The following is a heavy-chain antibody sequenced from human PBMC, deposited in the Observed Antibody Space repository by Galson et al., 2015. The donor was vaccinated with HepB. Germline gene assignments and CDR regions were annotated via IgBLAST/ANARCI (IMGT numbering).Heavy chain of an antibody. CDR1: VDSLRDGQW. Sequence: SETLSLTCAVSVDSLRDGQWWSWVRQPPGKGLEWIGEIHPSGKTNYDPSLKSRVTMSVDRAKDEVSLMLKSVTAADTAVYFCALGSDYKWDYWGQGTLLTVSS. D-gene: IGHD3-10*01. CDR3: ALGSDYKWDY. J-gene: IGHJ4*02. CDR2: IHPSGKT. V-gene: IGHV4-4*02.